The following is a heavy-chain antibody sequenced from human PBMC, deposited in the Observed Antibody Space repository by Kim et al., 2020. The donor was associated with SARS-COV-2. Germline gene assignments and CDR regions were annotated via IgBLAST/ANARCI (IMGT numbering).Heavy chain of an antibody. V-gene: IGHV3-33*01. D-gene: IGHD3-22*01. J-gene: IGHJ4*02. CDR1: GFTFSSYG. Sequence: GGSLRLSCAASGFTFSSYGMHWVRQAPGKGLEWVAVIWYDGSNKYYADSVKGRFTISRDNSKNTLYLQMNSLRAEDTAVYYCARDFYYDSSGSSLDYWGQGTLVTVSS. CDR3: ARDFYYDSSGSSLDY. CDR2: IWYDGSNK.